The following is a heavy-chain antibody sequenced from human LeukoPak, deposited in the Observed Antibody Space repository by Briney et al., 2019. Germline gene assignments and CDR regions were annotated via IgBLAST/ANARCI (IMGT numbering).Heavy chain of an antibody. CDR3: ARDPDSTIGGAFDI. CDR1: GFTVSSNY. D-gene: IGHD2/OR15-2a*01. J-gene: IGHJ3*02. Sequence: GGSLRLTCAASGFTVSSNYMSWVRQAPGKGLEWVAVIYSGGGTYYADAVKGRFIISRDKSKNTVYLQMNSLRAEDTAVYYCARDPDSTIGGAFDIWGQGTMVTVST. V-gene: IGHV3-53*01. CDR2: IYSGGGT.